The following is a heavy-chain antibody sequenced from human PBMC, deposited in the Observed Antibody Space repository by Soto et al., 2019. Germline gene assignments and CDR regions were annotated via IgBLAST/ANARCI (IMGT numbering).Heavy chain of an antibody. V-gene: IGHV1-69*13. D-gene: IGHD5-18*01. CDR3: ARVGYSYGFRYYYGMDV. Sequence: GASVKVSCKASGGTFNSYAISWVRQAPGQGLEWMGGIIPIFGTANYAQKFQGRVTITADESTSTAYMELSSLRSEDTAVYYCARVGYSYGFRYYYGMDVWGQGTTVTVSS. CDR2: IIPIFGTA. CDR1: GGTFNSYA. J-gene: IGHJ6*02.